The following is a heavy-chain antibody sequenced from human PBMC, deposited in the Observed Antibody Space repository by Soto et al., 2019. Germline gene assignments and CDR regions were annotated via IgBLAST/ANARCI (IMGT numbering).Heavy chain of an antibody. V-gene: IGHV1-18*01. CDR1: GYTFDSYG. Sequence: GASVKVSCKASGYTFDSYGINWVRQAPGQGLEWMGRISVYNGDTHYAQNLQGRVTLTADTSTSTAYMELRSLRFDDTATYYCARIFSSGPYSPSDYWGQGTLVTVSS. CDR2: ISVYNGDT. CDR3: ARIFSSGPYSPSDY. D-gene: IGHD2-15*01. J-gene: IGHJ4*02.